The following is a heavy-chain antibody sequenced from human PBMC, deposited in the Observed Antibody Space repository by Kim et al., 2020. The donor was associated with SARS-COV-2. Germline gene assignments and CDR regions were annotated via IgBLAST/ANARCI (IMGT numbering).Heavy chain of an antibody. CDR3: VKDCRAYCFDY. CDR1: GFTFNSYA. Sequence: GGSLRLSCSASGFTFNSYAMHWVRQAPGRGLEFVSTIAGDGAFTKYADSVKGRFTISRDNSKNTLFLQVSSLRPEDTAVYYCVKDCRAYCFDYWGQGTLV. J-gene: IGHJ4*02. CDR2: IAGDGAFT. V-gene: IGHV3-64D*06.